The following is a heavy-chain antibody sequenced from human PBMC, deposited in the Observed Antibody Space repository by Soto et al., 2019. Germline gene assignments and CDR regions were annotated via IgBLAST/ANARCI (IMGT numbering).Heavy chain of an antibody. V-gene: IGHV3-7*03. CDR1: GFTFSSYW. D-gene: IGHD3-3*01. CDR3: ARVVRVNDFWRGLGGGGENYMDV. J-gene: IGHJ6*03. CDR2: IKQDGSEK. Sequence: GGSLRLSCAASGFTFSSYWMSWVRQAPGRGLEWVANIKQDGSEKYYVDSVKGRFTISRDNAKNSLYLQMNSLRAEDTAGYYCARVVRVNDFWRGLGGGGENYMDVWGKGTTVTVSS.